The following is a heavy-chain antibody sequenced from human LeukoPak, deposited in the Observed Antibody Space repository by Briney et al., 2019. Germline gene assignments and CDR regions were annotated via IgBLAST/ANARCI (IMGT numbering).Heavy chain of an antibody. D-gene: IGHD5-12*01. V-gene: IGHV4-59*01. CDR1: GGSISSYQ. Sequence: SETLSLTCTVSGGSISSYQWSWIRQPPGKGLEWIGNIYYSGSANYNPSLKSRVTISVDTSKNQFSLKLSPVTAADTAVYFCARLFIGRLTEWVRSKYYFDYWGQGTLVTVSS. CDR3: ARLFIGRLTEWVRSKYYFDY. CDR2: IYYSGSA. J-gene: IGHJ4*02.